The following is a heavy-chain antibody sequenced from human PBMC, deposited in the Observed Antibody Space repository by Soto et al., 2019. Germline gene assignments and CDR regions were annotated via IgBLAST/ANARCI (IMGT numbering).Heavy chain of an antibody. J-gene: IGHJ6*02. D-gene: IGHD2-2*01. CDR1: GYTFTGYY. CDR3: ARVVVVPAANYYYYGMDV. V-gene: IGHV1-2*02. CDR2: INPNSGGT. Sequence: GASVKVSCKASGYTFTGYYMHWVRQAPGQGLEWMGWINPNSGGTNYAQKFQGRVTMTRDTSISTAYMELSRLRSDDTAVYYCARVVVVPAANYYYYGMDVWGQGTTVTVS.